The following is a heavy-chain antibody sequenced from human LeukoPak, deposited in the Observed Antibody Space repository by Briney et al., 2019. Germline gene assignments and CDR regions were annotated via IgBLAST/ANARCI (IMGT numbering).Heavy chain of an antibody. CDR1: GGTFSSYA. Sequence: ASVKVSRKASGGTFSSYAISWVRQAPGQGLEWMGRIIPILGIANYAQKFQGRVTITADKSTSTAYMELSSVRSEDTSVYYCARDPSYGTSFDYWGQGNLVSVFS. D-gene: IGHD5-18*01. CDR2: IIPILGIA. V-gene: IGHV1-69*04. CDR3: ARDPSYGTSFDY. J-gene: IGHJ4*02.